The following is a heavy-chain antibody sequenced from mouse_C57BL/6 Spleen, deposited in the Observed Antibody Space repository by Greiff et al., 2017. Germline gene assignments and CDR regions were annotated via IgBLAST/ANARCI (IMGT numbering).Heavy chain of an antibody. J-gene: IGHJ4*01. CDR3: ARQGTTVVASDYAMDY. Sequence: EVQRVESGGDLVKPGGSLKLSCAASGFTFSSYGMSWVRQTPDKRLEWVATISSGGSYTYYPDSVKGRFTISRDNAKNTLYLQMSSLKSEDTAMYYCARQGTTVVASDYAMDYWGQGTSVTVSS. D-gene: IGHD1-1*01. CDR1: GFTFSSYG. V-gene: IGHV5-6*01. CDR2: ISSGGSYT.